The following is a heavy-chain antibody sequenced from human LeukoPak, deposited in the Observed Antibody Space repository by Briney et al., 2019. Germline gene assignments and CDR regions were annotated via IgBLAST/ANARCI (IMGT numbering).Heavy chain of an antibody. V-gene: IGHV1-69*13. Sequence: SVKVSCKASGGTFSSYAISWVRQAPGQGLEWMGGIIPIFGTANYAQKFQGRVTITADESTSTAYMELSSLRSEDTAVYYCARGAVRGVIVDYYYYSMDVWGQGTTVTVSS. CDR1: GGTFSSYA. D-gene: IGHD3-10*01. CDR3: ARGAVRGVIVDYYYYSMDV. CDR2: IIPIFGTA. J-gene: IGHJ6*02.